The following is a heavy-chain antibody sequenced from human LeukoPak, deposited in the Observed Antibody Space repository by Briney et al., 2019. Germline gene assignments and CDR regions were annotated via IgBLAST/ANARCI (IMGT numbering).Heavy chain of an antibody. CDR1: GGSISSGGYY. Sequence: PSETLSLTCTVSGGSISSGGYYWSWIRQHPGKGLEWIGYIYYSGSTYYNPSLKSRVTISVDTSKNQFSLKLSSVTAADTAVYYCARYSHVEAFDTWGQGTMVTVSS. CDR3: ARYSHVEAFDT. D-gene: IGHD5-18*01. V-gene: IGHV4-31*03. CDR2: IYYSGST. J-gene: IGHJ3*02.